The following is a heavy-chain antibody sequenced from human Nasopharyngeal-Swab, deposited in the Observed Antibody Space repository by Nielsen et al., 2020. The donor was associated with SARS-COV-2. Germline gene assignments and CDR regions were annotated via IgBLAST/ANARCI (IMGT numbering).Heavy chain of an antibody. V-gene: IGHV4-30-4*07. D-gene: IGHD3-22*01. CDR3: ARGPYSSGYPYYYYYMDV. CDR2: IYYSGST. J-gene: IGHJ6*03. Sequence: WIRQPPGKGLEWIGYIYYSGSTYYNPSLKSRVTISVDTSKNQFSLKLSSVTAADTAVYYCARGPYSSGYPYYYYYMDVWAKGPRSPSP.